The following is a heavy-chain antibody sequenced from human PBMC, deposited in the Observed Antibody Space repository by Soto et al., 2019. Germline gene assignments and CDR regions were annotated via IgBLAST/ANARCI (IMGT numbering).Heavy chain of an antibody. CDR1: GGSFSGYY. Sequence: QVQLQQWGAGLLKPSETLSLTCGVSGGSFSGYYWNWIRQPPGKGLEWIGEINHSGRTHYSPSLESRVTISLDTSRNQFSLRLNSVTAADTAVYYCARAAYSSGWDARGVDYWGQGTLVTVSS. D-gene: IGHD6-19*01. J-gene: IGHJ4*02. CDR2: INHSGRT. V-gene: IGHV4-34*01. CDR3: ARAAYSSGWDARGVDY.